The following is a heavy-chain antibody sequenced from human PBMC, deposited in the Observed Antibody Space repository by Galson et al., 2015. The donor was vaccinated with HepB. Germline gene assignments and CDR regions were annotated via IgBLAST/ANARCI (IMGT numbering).Heavy chain of an antibody. Sequence: SLRLSCAASGFTFGDYAMSWFRQAPGKGLEWVGFIRSKAYGRTTEYAASVKGRFTISRDDSKSIAYLQMNSLKTEDTAVYYCTREYYYDSSGYYYSGAFDIWGQGTMVTVSS. J-gene: IGHJ3*02. D-gene: IGHD3-22*01. CDR1: GFTFGDYA. CDR2: IRSKAYGRTT. V-gene: IGHV3-49*03. CDR3: TREYYYDSSGYYYSGAFDI.